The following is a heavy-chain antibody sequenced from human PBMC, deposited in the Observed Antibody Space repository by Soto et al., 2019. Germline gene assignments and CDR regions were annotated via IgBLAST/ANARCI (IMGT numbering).Heavy chain of an antibody. D-gene: IGHD6-13*01. CDR1: GFTFSSYA. CDR2: ISGSGGST. CDR3: ARGGAAAGQFDY. J-gene: IGHJ4*02. Sequence: GGSLRLSCAASGFTFSSYAMSWVRQAPGKGLEWVSAISGSGGSTYYADSVKGRFTISRDNSKNTLYLQLNSLRAEDTAVYYCARGGAAAGQFDYWGQGTLVTVSS. V-gene: IGHV3-23*01.